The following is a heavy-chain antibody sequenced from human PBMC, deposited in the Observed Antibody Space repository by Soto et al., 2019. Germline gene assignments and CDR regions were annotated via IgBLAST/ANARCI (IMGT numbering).Heavy chain of an antibody. J-gene: IGHJ4*02. CDR3: ARGLITTIVVTRGVADY. V-gene: IGHV1-3*05. D-gene: IGHD2-21*02. Sequence: QVHLVQSGAEEKKPGASVKVSCKASGYTFANYALHWVRQAPGQRPEWLGWINAANGNTKYSQKFQGRVTITRDTSASTAYMELRSLRPEDTAVYYCARGLITTIVVTRGVADYWGQGTLVTVSS. CDR1: GYTFANYA. CDR2: INAANGNT.